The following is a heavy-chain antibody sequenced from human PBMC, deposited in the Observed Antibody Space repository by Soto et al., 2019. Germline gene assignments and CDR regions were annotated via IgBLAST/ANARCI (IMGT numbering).Heavy chain of an antibody. CDR1: GFTFSSYV. J-gene: IGHJ4*02. CDR3: AKVPTFIAVAGPFDY. D-gene: IGHD6-19*01. Sequence: GGSLRLSCAASGFTFSSYVMSWVRQAPGKGLEWVSAISGSGGSTYYADSVKGRFTISRDNSKNTLYLQMNSLRAEDTAVYYCAKVPTFIAVAGPFDYWGQGTLVTVSS. CDR2: ISGSGGST. V-gene: IGHV3-23*01.